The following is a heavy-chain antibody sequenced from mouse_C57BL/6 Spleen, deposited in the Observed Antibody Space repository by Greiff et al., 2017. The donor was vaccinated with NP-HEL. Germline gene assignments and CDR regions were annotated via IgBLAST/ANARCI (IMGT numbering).Heavy chain of an antibody. J-gene: IGHJ3*01. CDR2: ISSGSSTI. CDR3: ARSLRFAY. CDR1: GFTFSDYG. V-gene: IGHV5-17*01. D-gene: IGHD1-2*01. Sequence: EVQVVESGGGLVKPGGSLKLSCAASGFTFSDYGMHWVRQAPEKGLEWVAYISSGSSTIYYADTVKGRFTISRDNAKNTLFLQMTSLRSEDTAMYYCARSLRFAYWGQGTLVTVSA.